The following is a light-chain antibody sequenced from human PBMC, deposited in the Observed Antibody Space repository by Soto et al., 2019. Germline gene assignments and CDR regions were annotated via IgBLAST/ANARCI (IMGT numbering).Light chain of an antibody. Sequence: EIGLTQSPGTLSLSPGARATLSCRASQSVSSSYLSWYQQKPGQAPRLLIYVASSRATGIPDRFSGSVSGPDFTLTISRLEPEDFAVYYCHLYGMPLTFGQGTNVEIK. J-gene: IGKJ1*01. CDR3: HLYGMPLT. CDR2: VAS. CDR1: QSVSSSY. V-gene: IGKV3-20*01.